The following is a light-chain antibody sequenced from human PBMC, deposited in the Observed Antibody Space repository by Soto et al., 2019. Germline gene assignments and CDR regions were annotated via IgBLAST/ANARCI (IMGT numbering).Light chain of an antibody. CDR3: SSYAGNNNFL. V-gene: IGLV2-8*01. CDR1: SSDVGGYNY. CDR2: EVD. Sequence: QSVLTQPASVSGSPGQSITISCTGTSSDVGGYNYVSWYQQYPGKAPKLMIYEVDKRPSGVPDRFSGSKSGNTASLTVSGLQADDEALYYCSSYAGNNNFLFGGGTKLTVL. J-gene: IGLJ2*01.